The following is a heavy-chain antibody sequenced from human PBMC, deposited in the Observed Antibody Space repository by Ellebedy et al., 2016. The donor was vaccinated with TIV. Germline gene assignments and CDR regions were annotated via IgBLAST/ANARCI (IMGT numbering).Heavy chain of an antibody. V-gene: IGHV3-30*18. J-gene: IGHJ5*02. CDR1: GFPFSNFG. D-gene: IGHD5-12*01. CDR2: VSFDGSDK. Sequence: GGSLRLSCAASGFPFSNFGIHWVRQAPGRGLEWVAVVSFDGSDKFYADSVKGRFTISRDNPKKTLYLQMNTLRLEDTAVYYCAKDRSSGYDFEIDQWGQGTLVTVSS. CDR3: AKDRSSGYDFEIDQ.